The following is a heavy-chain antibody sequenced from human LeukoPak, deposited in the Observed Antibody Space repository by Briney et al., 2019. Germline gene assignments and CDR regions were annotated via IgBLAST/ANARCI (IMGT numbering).Heavy chain of an antibody. V-gene: IGHV1-2*02. CDR1: GYTFTGYY. CDR3: ARSEQFPYYMDV. CDR2: INPNNGGT. D-gene: IGHD6-19*01. Sequence: GASVKVSCKASGYTFTGYYMHWVRQAPGQGLEWMGWINPNNGGTNYAQKFQGRVTMTRDTSISTAYMELSRLRSDDTAVYYCARSEQFPYYMDVWGKGTTVTVSS. J-gene: IGHJ6*03.